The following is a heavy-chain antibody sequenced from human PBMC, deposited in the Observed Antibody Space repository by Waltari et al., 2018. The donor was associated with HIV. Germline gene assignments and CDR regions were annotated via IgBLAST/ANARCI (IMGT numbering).Heavy chain of an antibody. CDR1: GFTFSSYG. J-gene: IGHJ4*02. V-gene: IGHV3-30*18. Sequence: QVQLVESGGGVVQPGRSLRLSCAASGFTFSSYGMHWVRQAPGKGLEWVAVISYDGSNKYYADSVKGRFTISRDNSKNTLYLQMNSLRAEDTAVYYCAKATHVLRYFDWFDYWGQGTLVTVSS. CDR3: AKATHVLRYFDWFDY. D-gene: IGHD3-9*01. CDR2: ISYDGSNK.